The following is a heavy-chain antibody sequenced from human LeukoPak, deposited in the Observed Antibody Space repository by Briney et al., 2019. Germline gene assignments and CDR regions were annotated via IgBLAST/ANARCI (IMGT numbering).Heavy chain of an antibody. D-gene: IGHD5-12*01. CDR2: INHSGST. J-gene: IGHJ5*02. V-gene: IGHV4-34*01. CDR3: ARSRDTVDIVATYWFDP. Sequence: SETLSLTCAVYGGSFSGYYWSWIRQPPGKGLEWIGEINHSGSTNYNPSLKSRVTISVDTSKNQFSLKLSSVTAADTAVYYCARSRDTVDIVATYWFDPWGQGTLVTVSS. CDR1: GGSFSGYY.